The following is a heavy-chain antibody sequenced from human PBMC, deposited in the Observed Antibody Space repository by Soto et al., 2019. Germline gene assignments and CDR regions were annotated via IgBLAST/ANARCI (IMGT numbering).Heavy chain of an antibody. CDR2: INHSGST. D-gene: IGHD1-1*01. J-gene: IGHJ6*02. CDR3: ARERTGPKPTYHYYYYYGMDV. Sequence: SETLSLTCAVYGGSFSGYYWSWIRQPPGKGLEWIGEINHSGSTNYNPSLKSRVTISVDTSKNQFSLKLSSVTAADTAVYYCARERTGPKPTYHYYYYYGMDVWGQGTTVTVSS. CDR1: GGSFSGYY. V-gene: IGHV4-34*01.